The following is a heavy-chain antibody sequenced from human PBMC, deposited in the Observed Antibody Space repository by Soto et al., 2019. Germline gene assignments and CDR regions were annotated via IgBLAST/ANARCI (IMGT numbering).Heavy chain of an antibody. V-gene: IGHV3-30*03. CDR2: ISYDGSNK. J-gene: IGHJ3*02. CDR3: ERFLDAFDI. CDR1: GFTFSSYG. Sequence: GGSLRLSCAASGFTFSSYGMHWVRQAPGKGLEWVAVISYDGSNKYYADSVKGRFTISRDNSKNTLYLQMNSLRAEDTAVYYCERFLDAFDIWGQGTMVTVSS. D-gene: IGHD3-3*01.